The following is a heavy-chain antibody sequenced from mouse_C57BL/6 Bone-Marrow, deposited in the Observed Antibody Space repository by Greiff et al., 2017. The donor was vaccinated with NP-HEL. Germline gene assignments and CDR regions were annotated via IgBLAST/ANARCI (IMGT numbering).Heavy chain of an antibody. D-gene: IGHD3-2*02. J-gene: IGHJ3*01. CDR1: GYTFTDYN. CDR2: INPNNGGT. CDR3: ASSDSSGYWFAY. V-gene: IGHV1-18*01. Sequence: EVKLQESGPELVKPGASVKIPCKASGYTFTDYNMDWVKQSHGKSLEWIGDINPNNGGTIYNQKFKGKATLTVDKSSSTAYMELRSLTSEDTAVYYCASSDSSGYWFAYWGQGTLVTVSA.